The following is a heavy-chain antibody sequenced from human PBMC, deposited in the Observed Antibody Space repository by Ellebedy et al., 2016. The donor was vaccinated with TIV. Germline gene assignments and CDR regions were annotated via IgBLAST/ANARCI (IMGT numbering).Heavy chain of an antibody. V-gene: IGHV3-7*03. Sequence: GESLKISXAASGFSFSTFDMSWVRQAPGKGLEWVANIKQDGSDTNYVDSVKGRFTISRDNTKNTLYLHMSSLRDEDTAVYYCAGSSGWSGEGGSWGQGTLVIVSS. D-gene: IGHD6-13*01. CDR2: IKQDGSDT. J-gene: IGHJ5*02. CDR3: AGSSGWSGEGGS. CDR1: GFSFSTFD.